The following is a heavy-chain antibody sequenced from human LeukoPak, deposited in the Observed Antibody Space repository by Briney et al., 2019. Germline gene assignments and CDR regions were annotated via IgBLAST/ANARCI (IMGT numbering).Heavy chain of an antibody. Sequence: GGSLRLSCAASGFTLSSYAMTWVRQAPGRGLEWVSSLDGGGGGTYYADSVRGRFTISRDNSKDTLYLQMNGLRAEDTAVYFCAKQSAGSAAWYSLHYDFWGQGTLVTVSS. CDR3: AKQSAGSAAWYSLHYDF. D-gene: IGHD6-13*01. CDR2: LDGGGGGT. CDR1: GFTLSSYA. V-gene: IGHV3-23*01. J-gene: IGHJ4*02.